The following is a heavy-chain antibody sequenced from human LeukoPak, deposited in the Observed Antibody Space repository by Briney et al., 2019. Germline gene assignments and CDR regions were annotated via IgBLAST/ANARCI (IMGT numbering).Heavy chain of an antibody. V-gene: IGHV3-21*01. CDR1: GFTFSTYS. CDR2: FSSSGSYI. D-gene: IGHD2-2*01. J-gene: IGHJ4*02. Sequence: GGSLRLSCAASGFTFSTYSMNWVRQAPGKGLEWVSSFSSSGSYIDYADSVKGRFTISRDNAKNSLYLQMNSLRAEDTAVYYCARGGIVVVPAAPGYWGQGTLVTVSS. CDR3: ARGGIVVVPAAPGY.